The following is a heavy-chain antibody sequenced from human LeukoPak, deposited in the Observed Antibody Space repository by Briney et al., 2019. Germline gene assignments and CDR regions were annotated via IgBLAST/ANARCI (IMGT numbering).Heavy chain of an antibody. J-gene: IGHJ4*02. CDR2: ISYDGSNK. Sequence: GGSLRLSCAASGFTFSSYAMHWVRQAPGKGLEWVAVISYDGSNKYYADSVKGRFTISRDNSKNTLYLQMNSLRAEDTAVYYCARNYYYGSGVLDSLDYWGQGTLVTVSS. CDR1: GFTFSSYA. CDR3: ARNYYYGSGVLDSLDY. V-gene: IGHV3-30*04. D-gene: IGHD3-10*01.